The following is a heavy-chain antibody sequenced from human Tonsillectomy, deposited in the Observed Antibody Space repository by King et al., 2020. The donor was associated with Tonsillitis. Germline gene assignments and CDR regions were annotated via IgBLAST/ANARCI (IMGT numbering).Heavy chain of an antibody. CDR2: IHYSGST. J-gene: IGHJ4*02. CDR3: ARETRGRYFDS. D-gene: IGHD3-16*01. CDR1: GVSITSGDHF. V-gene: IGHV4-30-4*01. Sequence: VQLQESGPGLVKPSQTLSLTCTVSGVSITSGDHFWSWIRQPPGKGLEWIGYIHYSGSTYYSPSLKSRLSISVDTSKNQFSLELNSVTAADTAVYYCARETRGRYFDSWGQGTLVTVSS.